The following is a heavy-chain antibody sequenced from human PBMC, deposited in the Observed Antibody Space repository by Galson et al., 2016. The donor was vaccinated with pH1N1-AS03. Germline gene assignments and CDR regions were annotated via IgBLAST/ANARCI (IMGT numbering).Heavy chain of an antibody. D-gene: IGHD3/OR15-3a*01. J-gene: IGHJ3*02. CDR1: GGSISSYY. CDR3: IKGGAASADFFDI. Sequence: ETLSLTCTVSGGSISSYYWTWIQQPPGKGLEWIGHIYYSGGTNYNPSLKSRVTISVDTSKNQFSLKPSSVTAADTALYYCIKGGAASADFFDIWGQGTMVTVSS. CDR2: IYYSGGT. V-gene: IGHV4-59*01.